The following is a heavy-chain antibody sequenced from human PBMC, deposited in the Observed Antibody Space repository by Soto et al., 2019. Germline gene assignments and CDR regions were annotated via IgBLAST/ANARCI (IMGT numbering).Heavy chain of an antibody. D-gene: IGHD3-22*01. CDR1: GGTFSSYA. V-gene: IGHV1-69*13. CDR3: ARGSLTYYYDSSGYRPFDY. CDR2: IIPIFGTA. Sequence: ASVKVSCKASGGTFSSYAISWVRQAPGQGLEWMGGIIPIFGTANYAQKFQGRVTITADESTSTAYMELSSLRSEDTAVYYCARGSLTYYYDSSGYRPFDYWGQGTPVTVSS. J-gene: IGHJ4*02.